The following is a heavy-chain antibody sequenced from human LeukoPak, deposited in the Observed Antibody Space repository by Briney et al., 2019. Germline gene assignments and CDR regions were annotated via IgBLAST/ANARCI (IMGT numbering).Heavy chain of an antibody. CDR1: GGSISSSSYY. J-gene: IGHJ3*02. CDR3: ARSPSGGGKDAFDI. V-gene: IGHV4-39*02. CDR2: IYYSGST. D-gene: IGHD2-2*01. Sequence: PSETLSLTCTVSGGSISSSSYYWGWIRQPPGKGLEWIGSIYYSGSTYYNPSLKSRVTISVDTSKNHFSLRLSSVTAADTAVYYCARSPSGGGKDAFDIWGQGTMVTVSS.